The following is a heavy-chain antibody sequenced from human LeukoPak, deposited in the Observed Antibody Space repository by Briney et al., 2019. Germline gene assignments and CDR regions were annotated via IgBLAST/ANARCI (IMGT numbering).Heavy chain of an antibody. CDR3: AKTRRDYFDY. V-gene: IGHV3-23*01. Sequence: GGSLRLSFAASGFPFSSYAMSWVRPAPGKGLEWVSAISGSGGSTYYADSVKGRFTISRDNSKNTLYLQMNSLRAEDTAVYYCAKTRRDYFDYWGQGTLVTVSS. CDR1: GFPFSSYA. J-gene: IGHJ4*02. CDR2: ISGSGGST.